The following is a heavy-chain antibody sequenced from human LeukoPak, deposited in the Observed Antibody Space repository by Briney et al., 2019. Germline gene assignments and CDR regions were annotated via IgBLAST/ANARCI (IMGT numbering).Heavy chain of an antibody. D-gene: IGHD3-22*01. V-gene: IGHV4-4*07. CDR3: SVDGYYYDSSGYYNFDY. CDR1: GGSISSYY. J-gene: IGHJ4*02. CDR2: IYTSGST. Sequence: KPSETLSLTCTVSGGSISSYYWSWIRQPAGKGLEWIGRIYTSGSTNYNPSLKSRVTMSVDTSKNQFPLKLSSVTAADTAVYYCSVDGYYYDSSGYYNFDYWGQGTLVTVSS.